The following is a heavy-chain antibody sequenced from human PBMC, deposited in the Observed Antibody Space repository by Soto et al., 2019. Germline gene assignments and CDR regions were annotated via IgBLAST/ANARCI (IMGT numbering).Heavy chain of an antibody. V-gene: IGHV3-23*01. CDR2: INERGRNT. J-gene: IGHJ3*01. CDR3: AKVKSGTTAFDV. D-gene: IGHD1-1*01. CDR1: GFTFSAYA. Sequence: GGSLRLSCADSGFTFSAYALGWVRQAPGKGLEWVSAINERGRNTYYADSVKGRFTISRDNSKNTLYLQMNSLRAEDTALYYCAKVKSGTTAFDVWGQGTMVTVSS.